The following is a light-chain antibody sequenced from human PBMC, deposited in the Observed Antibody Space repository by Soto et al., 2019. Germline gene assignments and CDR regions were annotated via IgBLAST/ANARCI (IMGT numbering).Light chain of an antibody. CDR3: QSYDSSMSGYI. CDR1: ISNIGADYD. J-gene: IGLJ1*01. Sequence: QSVLTHPPSVSRAPGHRFTISFTGSISNIGADYDVHWYQQLPGTAPKLIIYSDSHRPSGVPNRFSGSKSGTSASLTITGLKAEDEADYYCQSYDSSMSGYIFGTGTKVTVL. CDR2: SDS. V-gene: IGLV1-40*01.